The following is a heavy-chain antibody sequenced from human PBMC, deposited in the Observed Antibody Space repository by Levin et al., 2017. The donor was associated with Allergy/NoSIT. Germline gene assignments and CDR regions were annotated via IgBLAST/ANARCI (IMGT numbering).Heavy chain of an antibody. CDR2: IIPIIGTA. CDR3: ARVRGYGSEKLNALEI. D-gene: IGHD3-10*01. V-gene: IGHV1-69*13. J-gene: IGHJ3*02. CDR1: GGVFRSYG. Sequence: VASVKVSCKASGGVFRSYGVTWVRQAPGQGLEWMGGIIPIIGTANYAQKFQGRVTITADDPTSTAYMELNSLRSEDTAMYYCARVRGYGSEKLNALEIWGQGTMVTVSS.